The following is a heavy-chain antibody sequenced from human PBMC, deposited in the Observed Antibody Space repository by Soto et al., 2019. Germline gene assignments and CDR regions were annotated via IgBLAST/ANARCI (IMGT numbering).Heavy chain of an antibody. D-gene: IGHD3-22*01. Sequence: LSLTCTVSGGSISSSSYYWGWIRQPPGKGLEWIGSIYYSGSTYYNPSLKSRVTISVDTSKNQFSLKLSSVTAADTAVYYCARLGRYYDSSGYSYYFDYWGQGTLVTVSS. CDR3: ARLGRYYDSSGYSYYFDY. CDR1: GGSISSSSYY. CDR2: IYYSGST. J-gene: IGHJ4*02. V-gene: IGHV4-39*01.